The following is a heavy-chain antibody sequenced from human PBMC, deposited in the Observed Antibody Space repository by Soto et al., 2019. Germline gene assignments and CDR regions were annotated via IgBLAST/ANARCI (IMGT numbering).Heavy chain of an antibody. CDR1: GGSISSGGYS. J-gene: IGHJ5*02. D-gene: IGHD5-18*01. CDR3: ARTNTAMVKGWFDP. Sequence: SETLSLTCAVSGGSISSGGYSWSWIRQPPGKGLEWIGYIYHSGSTYYNPSLKSRVTISVDRSKNQFSLKLSSVTAADTAVYYCARTNTAMVKGWFDPWGQGTLVTVSS. V-gene: IGHV4-30-2*01. CDR2: IYHSGST.